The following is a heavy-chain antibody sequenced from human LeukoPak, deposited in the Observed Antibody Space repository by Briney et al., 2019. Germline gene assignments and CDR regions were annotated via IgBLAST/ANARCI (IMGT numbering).Heavy chain of an antibody. V-gene: IGHV4-59*01. D-gene: IGHD6-13*01. Sequence: NPSETLSLTCTVSGDSISSYYWSWIRQPPGKGLEWIGYTYYSGSTNHNPSLKSRVIISVDTSKNQFSLKLTSVTAADTAVYYCASHYSSSPVFSYWGQGTQVTVSS. CDR1: GDSISSYY. CDR3: ASHYSSSPVFSY. J-gene: IGHJ4*02. CDR2: TYYSGST.